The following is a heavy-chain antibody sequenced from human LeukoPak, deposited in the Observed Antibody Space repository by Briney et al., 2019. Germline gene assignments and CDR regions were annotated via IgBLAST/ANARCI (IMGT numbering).Heavy chain of an antibody. Sequence: ASVKVSCKASGYTFTSYDINWVRQATGQGLEWMGWMNPNSGSTSYAQKFQGRVTMTRDTSTSTVYMELSSLRSEDTAVYYCARGGLRQRAFDIWGQGTMVTVSS. CDR3: ARGGLRQRAFDI. J-gene: IGHJ3*02. V-gene: IGHV1-8*02. D-gene: IGHD3-16*01. CDR2: MNPNSGST. CDR1: GYTFTSYD.